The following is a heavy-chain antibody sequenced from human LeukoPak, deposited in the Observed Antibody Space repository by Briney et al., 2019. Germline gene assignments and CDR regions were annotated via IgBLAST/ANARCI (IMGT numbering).Heavy chain of an antibody. Sequence: PMASVTVSCTASGYTFTSYGISWVRQAPGQGLEWMGWISAYNGNTNYAQTLQGRLTITTDNSTSTAYMELRSLRSGDTAVYYCAKDGGLERRGYYFDYWGQGTLVTVSS. V-gene: IGHV1-18*01. CDR2: ISAYNGNT. CDR1: GYTFTSYG. J-gene: IGHJ4*02. CDR3: AKDGGLERRGYYFDY. D-gene: IGHD1-1*01.